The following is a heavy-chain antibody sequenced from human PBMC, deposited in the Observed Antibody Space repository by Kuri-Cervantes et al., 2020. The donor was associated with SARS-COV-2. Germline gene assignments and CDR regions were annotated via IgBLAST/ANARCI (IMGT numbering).Heavy chain of an antibody. Sequence: ASVKVSCKASGYTFTGYYMHWVRQAPGQGLEWMGWINPNSGGTNYAQKFQGRVTMTRDTSISTAYMELSRLRSDDTAVYYCARDRGYDILTGYYSFDYWGQGTQVTVSS. CDR1: GYTFTGYY. J-gene: IGHJ4*02. CDR2: INPNSGGT. D-gene: IGHD3-9*01. V-gene: IGHV1-2*02. CDR3: ARDRGYDILTGYYSFDY.